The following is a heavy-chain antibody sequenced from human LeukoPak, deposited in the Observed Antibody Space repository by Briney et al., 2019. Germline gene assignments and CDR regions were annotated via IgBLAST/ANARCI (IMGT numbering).Heavy chain of an antibody. CDR1: GYTFTSYD. V-gene: IGHV1-8*03. Sequence: ASVKASCKASGYTFTSYDINWVRQATGQGLEWMGYTNPDSGNTGYAQKFQGRVTITTTTSISTAYMELSSLRSEDTAVYYCAREGLDYWGQGTLVTVSS. CDR3: AREGLDY. J-gene: IGHJ4*02. CDR2: TNPDSGNT.